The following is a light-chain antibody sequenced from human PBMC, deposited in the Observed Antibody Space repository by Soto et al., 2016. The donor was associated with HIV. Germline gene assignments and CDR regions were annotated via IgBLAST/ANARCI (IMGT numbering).Light chain of an antibody. CDR2: AAS. CDR1: QDISNS. J-gene: IGKJ1*01. V-gene: IGKV1-NL1*01. CDR3: QQYYSTPQT. Sequence: DIQTTQSPSSLSASVGDRVTITCRASQDISNSLAWYQQKAGKAPKPLINAASRLENGVPSRFSGGGSGTDYTLAISSLQSEDFAIYYCQQYYSTPQTFGQGTKVEIK.